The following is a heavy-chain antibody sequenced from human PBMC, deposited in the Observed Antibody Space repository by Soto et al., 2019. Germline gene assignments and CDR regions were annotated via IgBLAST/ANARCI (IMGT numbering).Heavy chain of an antibody. D-gene: IGHD5-18*01. V-gene: IGHV1-46*01. CDR1: GYTLTSYY. Sequence: ASVKVSCTESGYTLTSYYMHWVRQAPGQGLEWMGIINPSGGSTSYAQKFQGRFTISRDNSKNTVYLQINSLRAEDTAIYYCAKDLDTTVFNFDYWGQGTLVTVSS. J-gene: IGHJ4*02. CDR3: AKDLDTTVFNFDY. CDR2: INPSGGST.